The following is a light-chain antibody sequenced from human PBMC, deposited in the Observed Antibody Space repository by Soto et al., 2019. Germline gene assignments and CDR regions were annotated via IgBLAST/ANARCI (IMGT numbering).Light chain of an antibody. V-gene: IGKV3-15*01. CDR2: GAS. Sequence: EIVMTQSPATLSVSPGERATLSCRASQSVSSNLAWYQQNPGQAPRLLLYGASTRATGIPARFSGSGSGTEFTLTISSLQSEDFAVYYCQEYNNWPFTFGPGTKVDIK. CDR3: QEYNNWPFT. J-gene: IGKJ3*01. CDR1: QSVSSN.